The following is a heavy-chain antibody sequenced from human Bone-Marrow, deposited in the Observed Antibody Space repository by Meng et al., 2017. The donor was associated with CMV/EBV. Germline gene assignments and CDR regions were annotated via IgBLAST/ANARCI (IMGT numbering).Heavy chain of an antibody. CDR1: GGSISSGDYY. V-gene: IGHV4-30-4*08. D-gene: IGHD3-22*01. CDR2: IYYSGST. CDR3: ARALEYMILAFDI. Sequence: SETLSLTCTVSGGSISSGDYYWSWIRQPPGKGLEWIGYIYYSGSTYYNPSLKSRVTISVDTSKNQFSLKLSSVTAADTAVYYCARALEYMILAFDIWGQGTRVTGSS. J-gene: IGHJ3*02.